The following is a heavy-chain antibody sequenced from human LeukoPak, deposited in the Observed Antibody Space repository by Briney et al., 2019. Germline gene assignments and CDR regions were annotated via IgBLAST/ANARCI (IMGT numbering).Heavy chain of an antibody. D-gene: IGHD3-9*01. CDR3: ARGGRNYDILTGYYDYYYYYMDV. J-gene: IGHJ6*03. CDR2: ISAYNGNT. V-gene: IGHV1-18*01. CDR1: GYTFTSYG. Sequence: ASVKVSCKASGYTFTSYGISWVRQAPGQGLEWMGWISAYNGNTNYAQKLQGRVTMTTDTSTSTAYMELRSLRSDDTAVYYCARGGRNYDILTGYYDYYYYYMDVWGKGTTVTISS.